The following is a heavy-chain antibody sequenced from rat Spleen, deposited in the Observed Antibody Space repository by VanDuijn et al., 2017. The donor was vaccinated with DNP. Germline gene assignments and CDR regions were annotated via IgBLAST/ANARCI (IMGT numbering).Heavy chain of an antibody. CDR1: GYTFTTYY. V-gene: IGHV1-43*01. Sequence: QIQLRQSGAEPAKPGSSVKISCKASGYTFTTYYMTWIKQTTGQGLEYLGYINTGSGGTNYNEKFRGKATLTVDTSSNTAFMQLSSLTPDDSAVYYCARGGQGVWFASWGQGTLVTVSS. J-gene: IGHJ3*01. D-gene: IGHD4-1*01. CDR3: ARGGQGVWFAS. CDR2: INTGSGGT.